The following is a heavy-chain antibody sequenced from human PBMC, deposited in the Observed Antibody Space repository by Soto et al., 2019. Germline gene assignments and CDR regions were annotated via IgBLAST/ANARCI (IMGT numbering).Heavy chain of an antibody. CDR1: GYTFTSYA. V-gene: IGHV1-3*01. CDR3: ARDMVLLWFGESDAFDI. CDR2: INAGNGNT. J-gene: IGHJ3*02. Sequence: EASVKVSCKASGYTFTSYAMHWVRQAPGQRLEWMGWINAGNGNTKYSQKFQGRVTITRDTSASTAYMELSSLRSEDTAVYYCARDMVLLWFGESDAFDIWGQGTMVT. D-gene: IGHD3-10*01.